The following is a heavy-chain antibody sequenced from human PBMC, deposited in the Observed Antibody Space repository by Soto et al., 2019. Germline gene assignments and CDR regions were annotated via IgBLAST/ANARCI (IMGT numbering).Heavy chain of an antibody. CDR1: GFIFTRYS. CDR2: ISSTTNYI. J-gene: IGHJ4*02. V-gene: IGHV3-21*06. CDR3: ARESEDLTSNFDY. Sequence: PGGSLRLSCAASGFIFTRYSMNWVRQAPGKGLEWVSSISSTTNYIYYGDSMKGRFTISSDNAKNSLYLEMNSLRAEDTAVYYCARESEDLTSNFDYWGQGTLVTVSS.